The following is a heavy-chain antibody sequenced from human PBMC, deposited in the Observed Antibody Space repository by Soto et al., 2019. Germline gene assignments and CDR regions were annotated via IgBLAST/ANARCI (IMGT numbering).Heavy chain of an antibody. D-gene: IGHD2-2*01. CDR3: ASSSTSANYFYY. J-gene: IGHJ4*02. V-gene: IGHV4-31*03. CDR1: GGSISSGGYY. CDR2: IYYSGST. Sequence: QVQLQESGPGLVKPSQTLSLTCTVSGGSISSGGYYWSWIRQHPGKGLEWIGYIYYSGSTYYNPSRKSRVTRSVDTSKNQFSLKLSSVTAVDTAVYYCASSSTSANYFYYWGQGTLVTVSS.